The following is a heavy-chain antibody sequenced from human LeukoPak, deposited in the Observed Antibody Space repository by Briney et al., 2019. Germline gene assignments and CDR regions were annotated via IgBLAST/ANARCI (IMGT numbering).Heavy chain of an antibody. J-gene: IGHJ6*02. CDR1: GYSFTSYW. CDR2: IYPGDPDT. CDR3: ARTLWFGELSGYYYGMDV. V-gene: IGHV5-51*01. D-gene: IGHD3-10*01. Sequence: GESLKISCKGSGYSFTSYWIGWVRQMPGKGLEWMGIIYPGDPDTRYSPSFQGQVTTSADKSISTAYLQWSSLKASDTAMYYCARTLWFGELSGYYYGMDVWGQGTTVTVSS.